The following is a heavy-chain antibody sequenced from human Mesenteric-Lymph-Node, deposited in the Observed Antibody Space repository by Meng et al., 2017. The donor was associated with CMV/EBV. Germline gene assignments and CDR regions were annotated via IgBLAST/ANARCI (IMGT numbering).Heavy chain of an antibody. J-gene: IGHJ4*01. V-gene: IGHV3-74*01. CDR1: GFTFSSYW. CDR3: ARVYCSSTSCYRYFGY. CDR2: INSDGSST. D-gene: IGHD2-2*02. Sequence: GGFLRFSCAAFGFTFSSYWMHWVHQVPGKGLVWVSRINSDGSSTSYADSVKGRFTISRDNAKNTLYLQMNSLRAEDTAVYCCARVYCSSTSCYRYFGYWGQGTLVTVSS.